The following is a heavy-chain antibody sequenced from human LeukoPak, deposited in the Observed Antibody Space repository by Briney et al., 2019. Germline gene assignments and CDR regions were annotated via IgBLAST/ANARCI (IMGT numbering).Heavy chain of an antibody. V-gene: IGHV3-64D*06. CDR1: GFTFSTYD. Sequence: GESLRLSCSVSGFTFSTYDMHWVRQAPGKGLEYVSTISSNGDNTYYADSVKGRFTISRDNSKNTLYLQVSSLRADDTAVYYCVRGTGYWGQGTLVTVSS. CDR3: VRGTGY. J-gene: IGHJ4*02. CDR2: ISSNGDNT.